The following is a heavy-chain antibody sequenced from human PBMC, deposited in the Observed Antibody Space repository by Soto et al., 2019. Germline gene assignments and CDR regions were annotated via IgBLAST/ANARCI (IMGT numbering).Heavy chain of an antibody. Sequence: PGGSLRLSCAASGFTFSSYGINWARQAPGKGLEWVAVIWYDGSNKYYADSVKGRFTISRDNSKNTLYLQMNSLRAEDTAVYYCARTLYSPDPYYYYYYGMDVWGQGTTVTVSS. J-gene: IGHJ6*02. CDR2: IWYDGSNK. CDR1: GFTFSSYG. CDR3: ARTLYSPDPYYYYYYGMDV. V-gene: IGHV3-33*01. D-gene: IGHD4-4*01.